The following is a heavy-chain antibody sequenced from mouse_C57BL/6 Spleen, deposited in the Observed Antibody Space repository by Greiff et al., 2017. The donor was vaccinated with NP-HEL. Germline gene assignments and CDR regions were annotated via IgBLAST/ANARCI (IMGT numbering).Heavy chain of an antibody. CDR1: GYTFTSYW. V-gene: IGHV1-72*01. D-gene: IGHD2-5*01. J-gene: IGHJ2*01. CDR2: IDPNSGGT. CDR3: ASNSNYVGEYFDY. Sequence: QVQLKQPGAELVKPGASVKLSCKASGYTFTSYWMHWVKQRPGRGLEWIGRIDPNSGGTKYNEKFKSKATLTVDKPSSTAYMQLSSLTSEDSAVYYCASNSNYVGEYFDYWGQGTTLTVSS.